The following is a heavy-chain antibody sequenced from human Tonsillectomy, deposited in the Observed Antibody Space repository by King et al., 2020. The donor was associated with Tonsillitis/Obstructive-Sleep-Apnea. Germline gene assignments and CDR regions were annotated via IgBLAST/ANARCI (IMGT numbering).Heavy chain of an antibody. D-gene: IGHD4-17*01. CDR2: IIPMFGTA. V-gene: IGHV1-69*01. CDR3: AGHRVGDYDSDYYFDY. J-gene: IGHJ4*02. Sequence: QLVQSGAEVKKPGSSVKVSCKASGGLFSSYAISWVRQAPGQGLEWMGGIIPMFGTANYAQKFQGRVTITADESASTAYMELSSLRSEDTAVYYCAGHRVGDYDSDYYFDYWGQGTLVTVSS. CDR1: GGLFSSYA.